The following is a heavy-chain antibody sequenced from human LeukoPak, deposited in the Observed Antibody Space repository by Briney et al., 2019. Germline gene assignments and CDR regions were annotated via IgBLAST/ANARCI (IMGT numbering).Heavy chain of an antibody. CDR1: GFTFSSYG. Sequence: GGSLRLSCAASGFTFSSYGMHWVRQAPGKGLEWVSSLSTSSIYIYYADSVKGRFTISRDNAKNSLYLQMNSLRAEDTALYYCTRDPSNSGSYSRLDYWGQGTLVTVSS. V-gene: IGHV3-21*01. D-gene: IGHD1-26*01. J-gene: IGHJ4*02. CDR2: LSTSSIYI. CDR3: TRDPSNSGSYSRLDY.